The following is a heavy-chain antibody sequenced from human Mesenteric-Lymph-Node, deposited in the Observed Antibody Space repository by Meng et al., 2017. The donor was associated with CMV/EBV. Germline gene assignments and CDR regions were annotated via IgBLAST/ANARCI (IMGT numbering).Heavy chain of an antibody. CDR3: YQGHLGRFGMDV. D-gene: IGHD6-19*01. Sequence: SETLSLTCAVYGGSFSGYYWSWIRQPPGKGLEWIGKINHSGITNYNPSLKSRVTISVDTSKNQFPLQVSSVTAADTEAFLVYQGHLGRFGMDVWGQGTTVTVSS. J-gene: IGHJ6*02. CDR2: INHSGIT. V-gene: IGHV4-34*01. CDR1: GGSFSGYY.